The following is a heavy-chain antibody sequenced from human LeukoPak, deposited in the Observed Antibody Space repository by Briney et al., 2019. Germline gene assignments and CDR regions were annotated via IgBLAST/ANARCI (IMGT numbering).Heavy chain of an antibody. D-gene: IGHD2-2*01. V-gene: IGHV3-15*01. CDR2: IKSKTDGGTT. CDR1: GFTFSNAW. J-gene: IGHJ4*02. CDR3: TTAPPPYCSSTSCYLPVGY. Sequence: GRSLRLSCAASGFTFSNAWMSWVRPAPGKGREWVGRIKSKTDGGTTDYAAPVKGRFTISRDDSKNTLYLQMNSLKTEDTAVYYCTTAPPPYCSSTSCYLPVGYWGQGTLVTVSS.